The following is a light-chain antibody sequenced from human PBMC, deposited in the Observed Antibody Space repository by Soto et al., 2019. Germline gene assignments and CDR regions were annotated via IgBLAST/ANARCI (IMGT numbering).Light chain of an antibody. J-gene: IGKJ4*01. CDR1: QSVHNN. CDR3: QQYKIWPLT. Sequence: EVVMTQSPATLSVSPGDRATLSCRASQSVHNNLAWYQQKPGQAPRLLIFDTSTRATDIPVRFTGGGSGTEFTLTISSLQSEDSAIYYCQQYKIWPLTFGEGTKVEIK. V-gene: IGKV3-15*01. CDR2: DTS.